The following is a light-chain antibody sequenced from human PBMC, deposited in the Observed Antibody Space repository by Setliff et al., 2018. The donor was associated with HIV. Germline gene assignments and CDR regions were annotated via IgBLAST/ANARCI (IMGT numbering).Light chain of an antibody. Sequence: DIQMTQSPSSLSASVGDRVTITCRASQTISSYLNWYQQKPGKAPKPLIYAASSLQSGVPSRFSGSGSGTDFTLTISSLQPEDFVTYYCQQSYSTPPTFGQGTRLEIK. CDR2: AAS. CDR1: QTISSY. J-gene: IGKJ5*01. V-gene: IGKV1-39*01. CDR3: QQSYSTPPT.